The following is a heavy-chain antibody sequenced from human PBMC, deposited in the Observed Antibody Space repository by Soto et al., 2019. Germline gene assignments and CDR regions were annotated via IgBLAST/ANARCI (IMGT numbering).Heavy chain of an antibody. J-gene: IGHJ3*02. CDR1: GFTFSDYY. Sequence: PGGSLRLSCAASGFTFSDYYMSWIRQAPGKGLEWVSYISSSGSTIYYADSVKGRFTISRDNAKNSLYLQMNSLRAEDTAVYYCARESAVAGHDADDAFDIWGQGTLVTVSS. CDR3: ARESAVAGHDADDAFDI. CDR2: ISSSGSTI. V-gene: IGHV3-11*01. D-gene: IGHD6-19*01.